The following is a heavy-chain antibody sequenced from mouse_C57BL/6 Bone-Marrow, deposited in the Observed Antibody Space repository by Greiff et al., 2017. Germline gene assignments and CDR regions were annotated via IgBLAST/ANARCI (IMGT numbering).Heavy chain of an antibody. J-gene: IGHJ2*01. V-gene: IGHV1-19*01. CDR2: INPYNGGT. CDR3: ARSYGSSHFDY. CDR1: GYTFTDYY. D-gene: IGHD1-1*01. Sequence: VQLKQSGPVLVKPGASVKMSCKASGYTFTDYYMNWVKQSHGKSLEWIGVINPYNGGTSYNQKFKGKATLTVDKSSSTAYMGLNSLTSEDSAVYYCARSYGSSHFDYWGQGTTLTVSS.